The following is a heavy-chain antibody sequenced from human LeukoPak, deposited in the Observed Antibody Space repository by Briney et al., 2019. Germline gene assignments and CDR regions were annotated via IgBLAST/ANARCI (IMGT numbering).Heavy chain of an antibody. D-gene: IGHD3-22*01. Sequence: SETLSLTCTVSGGSISSSSSYWGWIRQPPGKGLEWIGSIYYSGSTYYNPSLKSRVTISVDTSKNQFSLKLSSVTAADTAVYYCARPNDSSGYYYDPFDYWGQGTLVTVSS. J-gene: IGHJ4*02. CDR1: GGSISSSSSY. CDR3: ARPNDSSGYYYDPFDY. V-gene: IGHV4-39*01. CDR2: IYYSGST.